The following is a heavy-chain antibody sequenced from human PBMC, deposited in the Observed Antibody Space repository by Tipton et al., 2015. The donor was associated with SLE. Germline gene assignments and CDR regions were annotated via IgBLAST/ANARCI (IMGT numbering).Heavy chain of an antibody. J-gene: IGHJ4*02. D-gene: IGHD1-26*01. CDR2: ISGSGGST. Sequence: GSLRLSCAASGFTFSSYAMSWVRQAPGKGLEWVSAISGSGGSTYYADSVKGRFTISRDNSKNTLYLQMNSLRAEDTAVYYCARGSQWELHYFDYWGQGTLVTVSS. V-gene: IGHV3-23*01. CDR1: GFTFSSYA. CDR3: ARGSQWELHYFDY.